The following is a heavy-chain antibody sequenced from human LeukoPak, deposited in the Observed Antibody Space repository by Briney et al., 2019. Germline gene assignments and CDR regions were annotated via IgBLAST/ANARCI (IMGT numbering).Heavy chain of an antibody. CDR2: IYYSGST. V-gene: IGHV4-59*01. CDR1: GGSISSYY. Sequence: SETLSLTCTVSGGSISSYYWSWIRQPPGKGLEWVGYIYYSGSTNYNPSLKSRVTISLDTSGNQFSLKLSSVTAADTAVYYCASGYCGGACQLGGVDMWGQGTMVTVSS. D-gene: IGHD2-21*02. J-gene: IGHJ3*02. CDR3: ASGYCGGACQLGGVDM.